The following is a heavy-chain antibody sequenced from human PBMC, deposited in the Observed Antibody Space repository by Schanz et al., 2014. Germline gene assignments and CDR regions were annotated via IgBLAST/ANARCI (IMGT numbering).Heavy chain of an antibody. D-gene: IGHD3-10*01. CDR1: GFTFDKYA. Sequence: EVQLVESGGGLVQPGKSLRLSCAASGFTFDKYAMHWVRQAPGKGLEWVSYISSSSSTRYYADSVKGRFTISRDNSKNTLYLQMNSLRAEDTAVYYCAKGRFGELSAFDIWGQGTMVTVSS. CDR3: AKGRFGELSAFDI. J-gene: IGHJ3*02. V-gene: IGHV3-48*01. CDR2: ISSSSSTR.